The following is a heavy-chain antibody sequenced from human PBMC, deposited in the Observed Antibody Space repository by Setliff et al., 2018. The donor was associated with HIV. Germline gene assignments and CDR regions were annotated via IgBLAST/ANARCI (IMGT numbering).Heavy chain of an antibody. D-gene: IGHD3-3*01. CDR1: GFTFSTYT. CDR2: ITRTSDYI. V-gene: IGHV3-21*01. Sequence: PGGSLRLSCAASGFTFSTYTMNWVRQAPGKGLEWVSSITRTSDYIYYADSVKGRFTISRDNAKNSLYLQMTSLRAEDTAVYYCARGYDFWSGGDPLGDAFDVWGQGTMVTVSS. J-gene: IGHJ3*01. CDR3: ARGYDFWSGGDPLGDAFDV.